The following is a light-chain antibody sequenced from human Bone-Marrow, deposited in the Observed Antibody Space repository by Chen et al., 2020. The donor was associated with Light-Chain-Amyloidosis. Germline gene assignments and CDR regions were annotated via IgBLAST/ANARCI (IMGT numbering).Light chain of an antibody. CDR3: QVWDRSSDRPV. V-gene: IGLV3-21*02. Sequence: SYVLTQPSSVSVAPGQTATIACGGNNIGSTSVHWYQQTPGQAPLLVVYDDGDRPSGVPERLSGSNSGNTATLNISRVEAGDEADYYCQVWDRSSDRPVFGGGTKLTVL. J-gene: IGLJ3*02. CDR1: NIGSTS. CDR2: DDG.